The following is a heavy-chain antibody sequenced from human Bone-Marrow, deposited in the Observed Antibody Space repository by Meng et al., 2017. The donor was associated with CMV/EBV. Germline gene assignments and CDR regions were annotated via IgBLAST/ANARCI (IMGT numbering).Heavy chain of an antibody. D-gene: IGHD6-25*01. Sequence: SETLSLTCAVYGGLFNDYQWSWIRQPPGKGLEWVGEINHGARSKYNPSLKSRVTISIDTSKKQVSLKLISLTAADTAVYYCARGSAAAGSSALDDWGQGTLVTVSS. CDR3: ARGSAAAGSSALDD. CDR1: GGLFNDYQ. J-gene: IGHJ4*02. V-gene: IGHV4-34*01. CDR2: INHGARS.